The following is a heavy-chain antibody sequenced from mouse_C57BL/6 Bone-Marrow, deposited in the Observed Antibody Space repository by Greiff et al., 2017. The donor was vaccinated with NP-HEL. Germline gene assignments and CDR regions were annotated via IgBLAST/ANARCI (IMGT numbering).Heavy chain of an antibody. J-gene: IGHJ1*03. CDR2: IWWDDDK. D-gene: IGHD1-1*01. CDR3: ARKGVYGSSFYWYFDV. CDR1: GFSLSTFGMG. V-gene: IGHV8-8*01. Sequence: QVTLKECGPGILQPSQTLSLTCSFSGFSLSTFGMGVGWIREPSGKGLEWLAHIWWDDDKYYNPALKSRLTISKDTSKNQVFLKIANVDTADTATYYCARKGVYGSSFYWYFDVWGTGTTVTVSS.